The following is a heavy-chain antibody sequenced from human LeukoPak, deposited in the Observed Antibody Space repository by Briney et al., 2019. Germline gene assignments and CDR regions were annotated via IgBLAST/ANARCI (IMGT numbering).Heavy chain of an antibody. D-gene: IGHD6-13*01. V-gene: IGHV4-4*07. J-gene: IGHJ4*02. CDR3: ARRRTAAASGYFDY. Sequence: SETLSLTCTVSGVSLSGDYWSWIRQPAGKGLEWIGRIYTSGTTNYNPSLKSRVTMPVDTSNNQFSLNLRSVTAADTAVYYCARRRTAAASGYFDYWGQGILVTVSS. CDR1: GVSLSGDY. CDR2: IYTSGTT.